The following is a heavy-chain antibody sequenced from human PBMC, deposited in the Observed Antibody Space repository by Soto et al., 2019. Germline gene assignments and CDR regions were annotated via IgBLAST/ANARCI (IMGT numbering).Heavy chain of an antibody. D-gene: IGHD6-19*01. CDR1: GLSLSTSGVG. CDR3: AHRQGTSSGWFNYDY. V-gene: IGHV2-5*02. J-gene: IGHJ4*02. Sequence: QITLKESGPTLVKPTQTLTLTCTLSGLSLSTSGVGVGWIRQPPGKALECLALIYWDDDKRYSPSLKSRLTITKDASKNQVVLTVTNMDPVDTATYYCAHRQGTSSGWFNYDYWGQGTLVTVSS. CDR2: IYWDDDK.